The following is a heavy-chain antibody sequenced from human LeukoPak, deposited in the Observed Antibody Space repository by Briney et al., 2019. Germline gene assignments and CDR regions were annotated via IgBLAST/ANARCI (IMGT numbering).Heavy chain of an antibody. CDR2: INPNSGGT. V-gene: IGHV1-2*02. D-gene: IGHD1-26*01. J-gene: IGHJ6*03. CDR3: ARGLLQTPSELYYYMDV. Sequence: ASVKVSCKASGYTFTGYYMHWVRQAPGQGLEWMGWINPNSGGTNYAQKFQGRVTMTRDTSISTAYMELSRLRSDDTAVYYCARGLLQTPSELYYYMDVWGKGTTVTVSS. CDR1: GYTFTGYY.